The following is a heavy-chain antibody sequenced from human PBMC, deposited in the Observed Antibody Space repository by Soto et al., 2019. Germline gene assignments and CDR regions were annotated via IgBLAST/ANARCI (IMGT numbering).Heavy chain of an antibody. D-gene: IGHD3-10*01. CDR3: GKGFYGSGGPDV. CDR1: GYSISSGYY. V-gene: IGHV4-38-2*01. Sequence: SETLSLTCAVSGYSISSGYYWGWIRQPPGKGLEWIGSIYHSGSTYYNPSLKSRVTISVDTSKNQFSLKLSAVTAADTAIYYCGKGFYGSGGPDVWGPGTLVTVSS. J-gene: IGHJ4*02. CDR2: IYHSGST.